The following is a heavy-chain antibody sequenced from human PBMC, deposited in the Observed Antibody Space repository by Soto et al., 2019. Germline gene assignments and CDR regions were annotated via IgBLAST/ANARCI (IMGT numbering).Heavy chain of an antibody. D-gene: IGHD2-2*01. V-gene: IGHV4-39*01. CDR2: IYDSWST. J-gene: IGHJ5*02. Sequence: TLSLTCTVSGGSISSSCYYWGWIRQPPGKGLEWIRSIYDSWSTYYIPSLKSRVTISVDTSKNQFSLKLSSVTAADTAVYYCARRGSSCYGFDPWGQGTLVTVSS. CDR3: ARRGSSCYGFDP. CDR1: GGSISSSCYY.